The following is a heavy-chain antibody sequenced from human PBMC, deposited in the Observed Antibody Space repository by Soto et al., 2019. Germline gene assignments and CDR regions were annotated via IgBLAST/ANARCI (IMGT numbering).Heavy chain of an antibody. V-gene: IGHV3-48*01. CDR1: GFTFSSYS. CDR2: ISSSSSTI. CDR3: ARDDGEVLYCSGGSCYGGFDY. Sequence: GGSLRLSCAASGFTFSSYSMNWVRQAPGKGLEWVSYISSSSSTIYYADSVKGRFTISRDNAKNSLYLQMNSLRAEDTAVYYCARDDGEVLYCSGGSCYGGFDYWGQGTLVTVSS. J-gene: IGHJ4*02. D-gene: IGHD2-15*01.